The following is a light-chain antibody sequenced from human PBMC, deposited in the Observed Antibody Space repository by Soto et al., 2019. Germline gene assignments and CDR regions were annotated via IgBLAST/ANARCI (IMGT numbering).Light chain of an antibody. V-gene: IGLV2-18*02. CDR2: DVS. CDR1: SSDVGGSNG. CDR3: SSYTSSSTYV. J-gene: IGLJ1*01. Sequence: QSVLTQPPSVSGSPGQSVAISCTGTSSDVGGSNGVSWYQQPPGTASKLIIYDVSNRPSGVPDRFSGSKSGNTASLIISGLQAEDEGDYYCSSYTSSSTYVFGTGTKLTVL.